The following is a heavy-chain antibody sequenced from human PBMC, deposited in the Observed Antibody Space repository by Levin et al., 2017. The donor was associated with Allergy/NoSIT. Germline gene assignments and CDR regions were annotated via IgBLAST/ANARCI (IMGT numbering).Heavy chain of an antibody. V-gene: IGHV3-53*01. CDR2: YYGDGRT. D-gene: IGHD1-1*01. CDR1: GFTVSSNY. J-gene: IGHJ4*02. Sequence: PGGSLRLSCAASGFTVSSNYMSWVRQAPGKGLEWVSLYYGDGRTAYGDSVKGRFTISRDISRNTLDLQMNSLRAEDTAQYYCARLSGTVWSPFDLWGQGTLVTVSS. CDR3: ARLSGTVWSPFDL.